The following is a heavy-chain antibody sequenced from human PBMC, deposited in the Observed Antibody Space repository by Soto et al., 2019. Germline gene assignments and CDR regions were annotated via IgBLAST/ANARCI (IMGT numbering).Heavy chain of an antibody. CDR3: AGGAAMIYEIKY. V-gene: IGHV4-59*01. J-gene: IGHJ4*02. D-gene: IGHD3-16*01. CDR2: IYDSGDT. CDR1: GASISIYY. Sequence: KPSETLSLTCTVSGASISIYYWSWIRQPPGKGLEWIGHIYDSGDTNYNPSLKSRVTISVDTSKNQLSLKLNSVTPADTAVYYCAGGAAMIYEIKYWGQGTQVTVSS.